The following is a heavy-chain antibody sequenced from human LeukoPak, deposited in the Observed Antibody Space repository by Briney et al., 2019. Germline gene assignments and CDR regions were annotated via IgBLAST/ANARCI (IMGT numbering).Heavy chain of an antibody. D-gene: IGHD2/OR15-2a*01. Sequence: GESLKISCRGSGYSFTSYWIGWVRQMPGKGLEWMGIIYPGDSETRYSPSFQGQVTISAAQSISNAYLQWSSLQASDTAMYYCARGGFSNLQLDAFHIWGQGTMVTVSS. CDR3: ARGGFSNLQLDAFHI. V-gene: IGHV5-51*01. CDR1: GYSFTSYW. J-gene: IGHJ3*02. CDR2: IYPGDSET.